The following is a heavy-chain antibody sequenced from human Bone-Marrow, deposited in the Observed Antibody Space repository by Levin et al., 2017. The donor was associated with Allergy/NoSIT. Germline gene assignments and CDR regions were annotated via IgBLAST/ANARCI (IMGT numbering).Heavy chain of an antibody. D-gene: IGHD6-13*01. CDR2: INHSGST. V-gene: IGHV4-34*01. J-gene: IGHJ2*01. CDR1: GGSFSGYY. Sequence: SETLSLTCAVYGGSFSGYYWSWIRQPPGKGLEWIGEINHSGSTNYNPSLKSRVTISVDTSKNQFSLKLSSVTAADTAVYYCARGRIAAAGTSLRNARPARYFDLWGRGTLVTVSS. CDR3: ARGRIAAAGTSLRNARPARYFDL.